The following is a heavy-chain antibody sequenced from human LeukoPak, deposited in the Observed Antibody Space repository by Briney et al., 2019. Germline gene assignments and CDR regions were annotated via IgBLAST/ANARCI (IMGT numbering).Heavy chain of an antibody. CDR3: ARSVSAYAGRGWFDH. V-gene: IGHV4-39*07. Sequence: SETLSLTCIVSGGSIRSLGYSWGWIRQPPGKGLEWIASMYYTGTTYYNPSLKSRFTMSVDTSKNQFSLNLTSVTAADTAVFYCARSVSAYAGRGWFDHWGQGTLVTVSS. J-gene: IGHJ5*02. D-gene: IGHD5-12*01. CDR2: MYYTGTT. CDR1: GGSIRSLGYS.